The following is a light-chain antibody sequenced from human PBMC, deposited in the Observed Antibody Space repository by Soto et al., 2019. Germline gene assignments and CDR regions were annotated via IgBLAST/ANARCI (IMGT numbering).Light chain of an antibody. Sequence: EIVLTQSPATLSLSPGERATLSCRASQSISNYLAWYQHKPGQAPRLLIYDASSRATGIPARFSGSGSGTDFTLTISSLEPEGFVVYFCQLRSNWPPTWTFGQGTKVEVK. V-gene: IGKV3-11*01. CDR3: QLRSNWPPTWT. CDR1: QSISNY. CDR2: DAS. J-gene: IGKJ1*01.